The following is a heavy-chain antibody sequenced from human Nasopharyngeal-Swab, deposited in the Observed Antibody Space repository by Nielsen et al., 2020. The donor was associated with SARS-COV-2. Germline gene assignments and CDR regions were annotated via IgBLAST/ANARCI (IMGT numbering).Heavy chain of an antibody. D-gene: IGHD3/OR15-3a*01. V-gene: IGHV4-4*02. CDR2: IYHSGST. J-gene: IGHJ4*02. Sequence: WIRQPPGKGLEWIGEIYHSGSTNYNPSLKSRVTISVDKSKNQFSLKLSSVTAADMAVYYCATRRHGHWGQGTLVTVSS. CDR3: ATRRHGH.